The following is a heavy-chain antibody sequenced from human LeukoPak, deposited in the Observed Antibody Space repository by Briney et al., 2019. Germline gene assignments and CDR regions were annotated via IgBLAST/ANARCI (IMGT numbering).Heavy chain of an antibody. CDR2: IYSGGST. Sequence: HAGGSLRLSCAASGFTVSSSFMSWVRQAPGKGLEWVSIIYSGGSTYYADSVKGRFTISRDNSKNTLYLQMNSLRAEDTAVYYCARVLPTYYFDYWGQGTLVIVSS. CDR3: ARVLPTYYFDY. J-gene: IGHJ4*02. CDR1: GFTVSSSF. V-gene: IGHV3-66*01.